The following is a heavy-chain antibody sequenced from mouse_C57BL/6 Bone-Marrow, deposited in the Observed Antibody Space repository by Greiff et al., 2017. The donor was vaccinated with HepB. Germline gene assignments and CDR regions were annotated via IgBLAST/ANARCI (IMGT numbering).Heavy chain of an antibody. V-gene: IGHV1-78*01. Sequence: VQLQQSDAELVKPGASVKISCKVSGYTFTDHTIHWMKQRPEQGLEWIGYIYPRDGSTKYNEMFTGKATLTADKSSSTAYMQLNSLTSEDSAVYFWASGIYYDYGGYAMDYWGQGTSVTVSS. J-gene: IGHJ4*01. CDR2: IYPRDGST. CDR3: ASGIYYDYGGYAMDY. D-gene: IGHD2-4*01. CDR1: GYTFTDHT.